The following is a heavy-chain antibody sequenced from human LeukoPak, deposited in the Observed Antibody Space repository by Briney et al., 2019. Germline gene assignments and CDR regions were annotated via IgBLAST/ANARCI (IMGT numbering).Heavy chain of an antibody. D-gene: IGHD6-13*01. V-gene: IGHV1-69*01. J-gene: IGHJ1*01. CDR1: GGTFSSYA. CDR2: IIPIFGTA. CDR3: ARSGSIAAAGTRYFQH. Sequence: GASVKVSCKASGGTFSSYAISWVRQAPGQGLEWMGAIIPIFGTANYAQKFQGRVTITADESTSTAYMELSSLRSEDTAVYYCARSGSIAAAGTRYFQHWGQGTLVTVSS.